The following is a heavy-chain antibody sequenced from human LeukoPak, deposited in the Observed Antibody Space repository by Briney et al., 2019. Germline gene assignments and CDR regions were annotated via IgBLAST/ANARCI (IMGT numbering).Heavy chain of an antibody. D-gene: IGHD1-7*01. CDR3: ARPMRDNWNFASPFDY. J-gene: IGHJ4*02. Sequence: GGSLRLSCAASGFTFSSYGMHWVRQASGKGLEWVSSISSSSGYIYYADSVKGRFTISRDNAKNSLYLQMNGLRAEDTAVYYCARPMRDNWNFASPFDYWGQGTLVTVSS. CDR1: GFTFSSYG. V-gene: IGHV3-21*01. CDR2: ISSSSGYI.